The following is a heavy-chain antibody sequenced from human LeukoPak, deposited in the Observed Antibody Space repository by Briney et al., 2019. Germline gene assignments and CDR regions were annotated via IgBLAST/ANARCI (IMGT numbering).Heavy chain of an antibody. CDR3: ARRRDSSSWYEEDY. Sequence: SQTLSLTCTVSGGSISNYYWSWIRQPPGKGLEWIVYIYYSGSTNYNPSLKSRVTISGDTSKNQLSLKLSSVTAADTAVYYCARRRDSSSWYEEDYWGQGTLVTVSS. CDR2: IYYSGST. D-gene: IGHD6-13*01. CDR1: GGSISNYY. J-gene: IGHJ4*02. V-gene: IGHV4-59*08.